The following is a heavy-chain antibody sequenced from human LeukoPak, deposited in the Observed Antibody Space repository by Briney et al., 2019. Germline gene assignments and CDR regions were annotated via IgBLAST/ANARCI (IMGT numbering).Heavy chain of an antibody. CDR2: LYSGGST. V-gene: IGHV3-53*01. D-gene: IGHD6-13*01. CDR3: ARAKSAAGIYFDY. Sequence: PGGSLRLSCAASGFTVSSNYMTWVRRAPGEGLEWVSVLYSGGSTYYADSVKGRFTISRDNSKNTLYLQMNSLRAEDTAVYYCARAKSAAGIYFDYWGQGTLVTVSS. CDR1: GFTVSSNY. J-gene: IGHJ4*02.